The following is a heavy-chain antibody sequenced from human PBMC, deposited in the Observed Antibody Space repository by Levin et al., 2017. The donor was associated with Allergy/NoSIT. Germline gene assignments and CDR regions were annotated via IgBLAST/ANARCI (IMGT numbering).Heavy chain of an antibody. CDR2: INPDSGGT. Sequence: ASVKVSCKASGYMFTGYYIHWVRQAPGQGLEWMGWINPDSGGTGFAQNFQGRVTLTRNTSISTAYMELSSLRSDDTAVFYCARGVALAGTNYWGQGTLVTVSS. CDR1: GYMFTGYY. J-gene: IGHJ4*02. V-gene: IGHV1-2*02. D-gene: IGHD6-19*01. CDR3: ARGVALAGTNY.